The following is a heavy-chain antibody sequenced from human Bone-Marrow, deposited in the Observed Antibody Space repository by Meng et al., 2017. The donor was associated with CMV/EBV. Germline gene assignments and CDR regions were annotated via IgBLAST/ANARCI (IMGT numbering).Heavy chain of an antibody. CDR2: IYYSGST. CDR1: GGSISSGGYY. J-gene: IGHJ3*02. CDR3: ARLSGSGWWGFAFDI. V-gene: IGHV4-61*08. D-gene: IGHD6-19*01. Sequence: GSLRLSCTVSGGSISSGGYYWSWIRQPPGKGLEWIGYIYYSGSTNYNPSLKSRVTISVDTSKNQFSLKLSSVTAADTAVYYCARLSGSGWWGFAFDIWGQGTMVTVSS.